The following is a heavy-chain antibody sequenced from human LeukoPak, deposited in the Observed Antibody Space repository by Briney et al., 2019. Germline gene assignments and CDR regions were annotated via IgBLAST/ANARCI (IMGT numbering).Heavy chain of an antibody. CDR3: ARDILLRFLEWPADREFDY. CDR2: ISAYNGNT. V-gene: IGHV1-18*01. D-gene: IGHD3-3*01. CDR1: GYTFTSYG. Sequence: GASVKVSCKASGYTFTSYGISWVRQAPGQGLEWMGWISAYNGNTNYAQKLQGRVTMTTDTSTSTAYMELRSLRSDDTAVYYCARDILLRFLEWPADREFDYWGQGTLVTVSS. J-gene: IGHJ4*02.